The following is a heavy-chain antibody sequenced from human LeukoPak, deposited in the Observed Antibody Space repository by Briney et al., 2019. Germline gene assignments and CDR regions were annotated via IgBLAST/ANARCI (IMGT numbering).Heavy chain of an antibody. D-gene: IGHD1-26*01. CDR3: AKSGGYGLIGY. CDR2: IYSSGST. Sequence: SETLSLTCTVSGGSISGSGYYWGWIRQPPGKGLEWIGSIYSSGSTYYNASLQSRVTISIETSKNQISLRLNSVTAADTAMYYCAKSGGYGLIGYWGQGTLVTVSS. CDR1: GGSISGSGYY. J-gene: IGHJ4*02. V-gene: IGHV4-39*01.